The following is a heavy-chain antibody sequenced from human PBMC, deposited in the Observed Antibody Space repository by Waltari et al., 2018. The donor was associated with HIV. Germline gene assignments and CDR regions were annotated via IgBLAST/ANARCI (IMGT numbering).Heavy chain of an antibody. V-gene: IGHV1-18*01. D-gene: IGHD6-6*01. J-gene: IGHJ3*01. CDR3: ARGGHIIIRPLEGPSVNSPVFYV. Sequence: QVQLLQSGTAVRKPGASVKISCRTSGYTFNTYGVAWVRQAPGQGLEWMGWVGWYGGNSEKTNDAQNRHGGVTMTMDTSTSTAYMELSSLASDDTAIYYCARGGHIIIRPLEGPSVNSPVFYVWGQGTKVIVSS. CDR2: VGWYGGNSEKT. CDR1: GYTFNTYG.